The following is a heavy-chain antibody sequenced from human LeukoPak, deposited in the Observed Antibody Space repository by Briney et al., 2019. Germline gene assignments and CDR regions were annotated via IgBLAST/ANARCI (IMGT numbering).Heavy chain of an antibody. Sequence: SVKVSCQACVCTFSSYSISWVRQAPGQAPEWMGGVIPIFGTANYAQKLQGRVTITADKTTRTTNIDLNRLRPEATDVYYCARERVAAGGRPFDYWGQGTLVTVSS. V-gene: IGHV1-69*06. D-gene: IGHD6-13*01. J-gene: IGHJ4*02. CDR3: ARERVAAGGRPFDY. CDR2: VIPIFGTA. CDR1: VCTFSSYS.